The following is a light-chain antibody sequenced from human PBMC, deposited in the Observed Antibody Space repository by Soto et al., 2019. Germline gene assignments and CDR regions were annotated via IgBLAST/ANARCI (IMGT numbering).Light chain of an antibody. CDR1: SGSIASNY. J-gene: IGLJ3*02. V-gene: IGLV6-57*01. CDR2: ENN. CDR3: ESYDGSNHWV. Sequence: NFMLTQPHSVSESPEKTVTISCTRSSGSIASNYVQWYQQRPGSSPTTVIYENNQRPSGAPDRFSGSIDTSSNSASLTISGLQTEDEADYYCESYDGSNHWVFGGGTKLTVL.